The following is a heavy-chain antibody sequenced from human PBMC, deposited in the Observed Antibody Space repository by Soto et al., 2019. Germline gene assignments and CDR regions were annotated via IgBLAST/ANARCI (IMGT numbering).Heavy chain of an antibody. CDR1: GYTFTSYG. CDR3: ARDRRLGYCTNGVCSNWFDP. V-gene: IGHV1-18*04. CDR2: ISAYNGNT. J-gene: IGHJ5*02. Sequence: PAASVKVSCKASGYTFTSYGISWVRQAPGQGLEWMGWISAYNGNTNYAQKLQGRVTMTTDTSTSTAYMELRSLRSDDTAVYYCARDRRLGYCTNGVCSNWFDPWGQGTLVTVSS. D-gene: IGHD2-8*01.